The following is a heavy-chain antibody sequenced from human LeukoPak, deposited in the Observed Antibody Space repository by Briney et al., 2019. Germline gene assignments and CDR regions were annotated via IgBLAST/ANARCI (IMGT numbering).Heavy chain of an antibody. V-gene: IGHV4-34*01. J-gene: IGHJ4*02. CDR3: ARVLPTQGYCSGGSCYGGYFDY. Sequence: SETLSLTCAVYGESFSGYYWSWIRQPPGKGLEWIGYIYHSGSTYYNPSLKSRVTISVDRSKNQFSLKLSSVTAADTAVYYCARVLPTQGYCSGGSCYGGYFDYWGQGTLVTVSS. CDR1: GESFSGYY. D-gene: IGHD2-15*01. CDR2: IYHSGST.